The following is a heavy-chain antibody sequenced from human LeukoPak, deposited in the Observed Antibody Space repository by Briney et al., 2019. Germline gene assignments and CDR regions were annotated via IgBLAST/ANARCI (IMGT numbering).Heavy chain of an antibody. CDR2: IYNGGST. V-gene: IGHV3-53*01. CDR1: GFTVSSNH. CDR3: ARGVGVGYSYGLAYLDC. D-gene: IGHD5-18*01. Sequence: QPGGSLRLSCAASGFTVSSNHMSWVRKAPGKGLEWVSVIYNGGSTYYVDSVKGRFTISRDNSKNTLYLQMNSLRAEDTAVYYCARGVGVGYSYGLAYLDCWGQGTLVTVSS. J-gene: IGHJ4*02.